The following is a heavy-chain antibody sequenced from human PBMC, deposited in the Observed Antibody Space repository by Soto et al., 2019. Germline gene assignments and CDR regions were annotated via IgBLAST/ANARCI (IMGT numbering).Heavy chain of an antibody. CDR3: ARAPLQLWSDLDS. V-gene: IGHV3-64D*06. CDR2: ISSNGGST. J-gene: IGHJ4*02. D-gene: IGHD5-18*01. Sequence: GGSLRLSCSASGFTFSNYAMHWVRQAPGKRLEYVSAISSNGGSTYYADSVKGRFTISRDNSKNTLYLQMSSLRPEDTAVYFCARAPLQLWSDLDSWGQGTLVTVSS. CDR1: GFTFSNYA.